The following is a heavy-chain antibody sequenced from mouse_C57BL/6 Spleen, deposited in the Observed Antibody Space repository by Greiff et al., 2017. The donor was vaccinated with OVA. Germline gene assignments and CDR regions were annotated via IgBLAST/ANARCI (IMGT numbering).Heavy chain of an antibody. D-gene: IGHD1-1*01. CDR1: GFTFSDYG. CDR2: ISSGSSTI. V-gene: IGHV5-17*01. Sequence: VKLMESGGGLVKPGGSLKLSCAASGFTFSDYGMHWVRQAPEKGLEWVAYISSGSSTIYYADTVKGRFTISRDNAKNTLFLQMTSLRSEETAMYYCARPGYYGAWFAYWGQGTLVTVSA. CDR3: ARPGYYGAWFAY. J-gene: IGHJ3*01.